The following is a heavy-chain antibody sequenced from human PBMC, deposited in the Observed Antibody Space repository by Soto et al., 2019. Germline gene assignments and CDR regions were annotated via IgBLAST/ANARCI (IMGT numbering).Heavy chain of an antibody. Sequence: QVQLQESGPGLVKPSGTLSLTCAVSGGSISTSNWWSWVRQPPGKGLEWIGEVYRTGSTNYNPSPESRLTISVDKSKNQFSLKLTSVTAADTAVYYCARARATMAAAAIFDCWGQGTLVTVSS. CDR2: VYRTGST. CDR3: ARARATMAAAAIFDC. CDR1: GGSISTSNW. V-gene: IGHV4-4*02. J-gene: IGHJ4*02. D-gene: IGHD6-13*01.